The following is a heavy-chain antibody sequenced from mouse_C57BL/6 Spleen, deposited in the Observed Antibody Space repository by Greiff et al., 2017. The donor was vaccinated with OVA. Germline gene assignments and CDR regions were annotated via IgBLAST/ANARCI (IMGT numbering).Heavy chain of an antibody. D-gene: IGHD4-1*01. J-gene: IGHJ3*01. CDR1: GYTFTSYW. CDR3: ARWDTGFAY. V-gene: IGHV1-50*01. Sequence: QVQLQQPGAELVKPGASVKLSCKASGYTFTSYWMQWVKQRPGQGLEWIGEIDPSDSYTNYNQKFKGKATLTVDTSSSTAYMQLSSLTSEDSAVYYCARWDTGFAYWGQGTLVTVSA. CDR2: IDPSDSYT.